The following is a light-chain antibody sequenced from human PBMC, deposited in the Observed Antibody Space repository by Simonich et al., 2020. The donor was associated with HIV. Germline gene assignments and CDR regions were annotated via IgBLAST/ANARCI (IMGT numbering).Light chain of an antibody. J-gene: IGKJ2*01. CDR1: QSVSSN. Sequence: EIVMTQSPDTLSVSPGERATLPCRASQSVSSNLAWYQQKPGQAPRLLIYGASTRATGIPARFSGSGSGTEFTLTISSMQSEDFAVYYCQQYNNWPLFFGQGTKLEIK. CDR2: GAS. CDR3: QQYNNWPLF. V-gene: IGKV3-15*01.